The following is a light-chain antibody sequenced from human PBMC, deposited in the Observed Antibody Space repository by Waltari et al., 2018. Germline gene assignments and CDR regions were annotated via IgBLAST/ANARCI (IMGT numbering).Light chain of an antibody. CDR3: QSFDNMLSGGVV. J-gene: IGLJ2*01. V-gene: IGLV1-40*01. Sequence: QSVLTQPPSVSGTPGQRVTISCSGSTSNIGAGPEVNWSQHLPGTAPKLLIYGNNNRPSGVPDRFSGSKSGTSASLAITGLQADDEADYFCQSFDNMLSGGVVFGGGTKLAVL. CDR1: TSNIGAGPE. CDR2: GNN.